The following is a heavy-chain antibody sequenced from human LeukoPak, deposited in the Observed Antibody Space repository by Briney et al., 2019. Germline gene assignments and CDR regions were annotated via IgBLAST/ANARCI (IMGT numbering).Heavy chain of an antibody. CDR1: GGSFSGYY. CDR2: INHSGST. V-gene: IGHV4-34*01. J-gene: IGHJ3*02. D-gene: IGHD5-24*01. Sequence: PSETLSLTCAVYGGSFSGYYWSWIRQPPGKGLEWIGEINHSGSTNYNPSLKSRVTISVDTSKNQFSLKLSSVTAADTAVYYCAVEMATSGGDAFDIWGQGTMVTVSS. CDR3: AVEMATSGGDAFDI.